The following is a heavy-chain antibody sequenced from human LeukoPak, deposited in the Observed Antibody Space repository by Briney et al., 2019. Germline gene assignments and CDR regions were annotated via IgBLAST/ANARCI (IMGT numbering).Heavy chain of an antibody. CDR1: GFTFSSYW. J-gene: IGHJ4*02. Sequence: SGGSLRLSCAASGFTFSSYWMSWVRQAPGKGLEWVANIKQDGSEKYYVDSVKGRFTISRDNAKNSLYLQMNSLRAEDTAVYYCARGPSRMVRGAIDYWGQGTLVTVSS. CDR2: IKQDGSEK. CDR3: ARGPSRMVRGAIDY. V-gene: IGHV3-7*04. D-gene: IGHD3-10*01.